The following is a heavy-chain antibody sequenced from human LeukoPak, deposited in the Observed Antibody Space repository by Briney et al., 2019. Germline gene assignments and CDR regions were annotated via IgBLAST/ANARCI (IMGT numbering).Heavy chain of an antibody. V-gene: IGHV3-7*01. CDR3: ATNNDWNFGY. J-gene: IGHJ4*02. CDR1: KFTFSKYW. CDR2: IKPDGGEK. Sequence: GGSLRLSCAASKFTFSKYWMSWVRQAPGKGLEWVAHIKPDGGEKYYVDSVTGRFTISRDNAKNSLFLQMNSLRVEDTAVYYCATNNDWNFGYWGQGNLVIVSS. D-gene: IGHD1-1*01.